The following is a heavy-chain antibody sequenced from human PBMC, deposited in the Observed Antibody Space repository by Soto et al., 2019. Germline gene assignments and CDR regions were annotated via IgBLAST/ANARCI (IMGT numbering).Heavy chain of an antibody. CDR3: AKDRSYGDLPPYNWFDP. Sequence: QVQLVESGGGVVQPGRSLRLSCAASGFTFSSYGMHWVRQAPGKGLEWVAVISYDGSNKYYADSVKGRFTISRDNSXNXXYLQMNSLRAEDTAVYYCAKDRSYGDLPPYNWFDPWGQGTLVTVSS. D-gene: IGHD4-17*01. CDR1: GFTFSSYG. J-gene: IGHJ5*02. CDR2: ISYDGSNK. V-gene: IGHV3-30*18.